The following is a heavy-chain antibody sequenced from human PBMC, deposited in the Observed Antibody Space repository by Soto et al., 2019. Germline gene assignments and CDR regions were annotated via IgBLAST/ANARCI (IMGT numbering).Heavy chain of an antibody. CDR2: IYHSGST. J-gene: IGHJ6*03. Sequence: LSVTCAAPGGSLSSGGYSWSWIRQPPGKGLEWIGYIYHSGSTYYNPALKSRVTMSVDKSNNHFSLSLRSVTAADTAVYYCAANTFIWNIWRVYWG. CDR3: AANTFIWNIWRVY. CDR1: GGSLSSGGYS. D-gene: IGHD3-3*01. V-gene: IGHV4-30-2*01.